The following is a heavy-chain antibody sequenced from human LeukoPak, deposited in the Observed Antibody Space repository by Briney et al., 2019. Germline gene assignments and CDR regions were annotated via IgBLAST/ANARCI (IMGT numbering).Heavy chain of an antibody. CDR2: ISSSSSTI. V-gene: IGHV3-48*01. D-gene: IGHD2-2*01. CDR1: GFTFSSYS. CDR3: ARDAMADA. J-gene: IGHJ5*02. Sequence: GGSLRLSCAASGFTFSSYSMNWVRQAPGKGLEWVSYISSSSSTIYYADSVKGRFTISRDNAKNSLYLQMNSLRAEDTAVYYCARDAMADAWGQGTLVTVSS.